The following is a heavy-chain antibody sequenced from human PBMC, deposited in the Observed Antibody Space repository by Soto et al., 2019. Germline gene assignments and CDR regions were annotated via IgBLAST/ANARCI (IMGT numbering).Heavy chain of an antibody. J-gene: IGHJ6*03. CDR3: ARSDNLNSHSDVDV. CDR2: INHRGSS. D-gene: IGHD1-7*01. V-gene: IGHV4-34*01. Sequence: SETLSLTCAVNGGSLSGYYWIWIRQSPGKGLEWIGEINHRGSSDYNPSLKSRVTLSIDASMNHVTLELPSVTAADTAVYYCARSDNLNSHSDVDVWGK. CDR1: GGSLSGYY.